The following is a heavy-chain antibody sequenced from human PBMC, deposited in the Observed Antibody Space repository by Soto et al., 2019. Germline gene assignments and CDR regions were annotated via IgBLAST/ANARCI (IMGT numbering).Heavy chain of an antibody. D-gene: IGHD3-22*01. CDR2: IIPIFGTA. CDR1: GGTFSSYA. J-gene: IGHJ5*02. CDR3: ARGSDYDSSGYYYSWFDP. V-gene: IGHV1-69*12. Sequence: QVQLVQSAAEVKKPGSSVKVSCKASGGTFSSYAISWVRQAPGQGLEWMGGIIPIFGTANYAQKFQGRVTITADESTSTAYMELSSLRSEDTAVYYCARGSDYDSSGYYYSWFDPWGQGTLVTVSS.